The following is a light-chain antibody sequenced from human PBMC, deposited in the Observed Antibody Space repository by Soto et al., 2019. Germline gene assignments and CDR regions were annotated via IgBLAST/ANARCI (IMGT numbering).Light chain of an antibody. CDR2: DAS. J-gene: IGKJ4*01. CDR3: QQSTRLPP. Sequence: DIQMTQSPSSLSASVGDRVTITCQASQDISNYLNWYQQKPGKSPKLLIYDASNLETVVPSRFSGSGSGTDFTLTITSLQPEDVATYYCQQSTRLPPFGGGTRVEI. CDR1: QDISNY. V-gene: IGKV1-33*01.